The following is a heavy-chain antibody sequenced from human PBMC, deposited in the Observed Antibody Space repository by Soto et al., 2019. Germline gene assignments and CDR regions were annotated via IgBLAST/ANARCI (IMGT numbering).Heavy chain of an antibody. J-gene: IGHJ6*02. CDR2: ISSSGSTI. CDR3: ARGGYSGYDSFGSYYYYGMDV. CDR1: GFTFSSYE. Sequence: EVQLVESGGGLVQPGGSLRLSCAASGFTFSSYEMNWVRQAPGKGLEWVSYISSSGSTIYYADSVKGRFTISRDNAKNSLYLQMNSLRAEDTAVYYCARGGYSGYDSFGSYYYYGMDVWGQGTTVTVSS. D-gene: IGHD5-12*01. V-gene: IGHV3-48*03.